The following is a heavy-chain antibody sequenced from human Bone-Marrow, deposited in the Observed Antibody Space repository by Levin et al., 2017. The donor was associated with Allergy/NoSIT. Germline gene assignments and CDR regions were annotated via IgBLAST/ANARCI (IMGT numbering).Heavy chain of an antibody. CDR1: GYSFSTYW. J-gene: IGHJ4*02. CDR3: ARAGCSSTSCALQEKYDF. V-gene: IGHV5-51*06. D-gene: IGHD2-2*01. Sequence: GGSLRLSCQASGYSFSTYWIAWVRQMPGKGLEWMGVIYPDDSDAIYGPSFQGQVIISADKSTSSVFMQWHSLKASDSAVYYCARAGCSSTSCALQEKYDFWGQGTLVTVSS. CDR2: IYPDDSDA.